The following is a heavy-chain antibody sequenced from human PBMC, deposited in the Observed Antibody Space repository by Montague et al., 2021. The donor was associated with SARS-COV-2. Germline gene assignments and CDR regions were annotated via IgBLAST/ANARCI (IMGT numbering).Heavy chain of an antibody. CDR1: GGSFGGYY. CDR3: ARQYCGDTNCYRREYYFDQ. CDR2: INDSGST. D-gene: IGHD2-2*02. V-gene: IGHV4-34*10. Sequence: SETLSLTCAVYGGSFGGYYWSWIRRPPGKGLEWIGEINDSGSTKYNPSLRSRFIMSVDRSKNQVYLEVNAVTAADTAVYFCARQYCGDTNCYRREYYFDQWGQGTLVTVSS. J-gene: IGHJ4*02.